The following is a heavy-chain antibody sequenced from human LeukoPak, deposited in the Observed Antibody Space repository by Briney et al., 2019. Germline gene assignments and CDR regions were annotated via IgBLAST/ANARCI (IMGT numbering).Heavy chain of an antibody. J-gene: IGHJ6*03. CDR3: AREYYDSSGYYYYYYYYMDV. Sequence: GASVKVSCKASGYTFTSYYMHWVRQAPGQGLEWMGIINPSGGSTSYAQKFQGRVTMTRDMSTSTVYMELSSLRSEDTAVYYCAREYYDSSGYYYYYYYYMDVWGKGTTVTVSS. D-gene: IGHD3-22*01. V-gene: IGHV1-46*01. CDR1: GYTFTSYY. CDR2: INPSGGST.